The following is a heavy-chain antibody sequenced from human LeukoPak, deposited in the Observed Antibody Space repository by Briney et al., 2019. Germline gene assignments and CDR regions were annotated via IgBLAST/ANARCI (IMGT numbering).Heavy chain of an antibody. CDR1: GGPFSGYY. CDR3: ARGLQIQLWFGLLPPNYFDY. CDR2: INHSGST. V-gene: IGHV4-34*01. D-gene: IGHD5-18*01. Sequence: SETLSLTCAVYGGPFSGYYWSWIRQPPGKGLEWIGEINHSGSTNYNPSLKSRVTISVDTSKNQFSLKLSSVTAADAAVYYCARGLQIQLWFGLLPPNYFDYWGQGTLVTVSS. J-gene: IGHJ4*02.